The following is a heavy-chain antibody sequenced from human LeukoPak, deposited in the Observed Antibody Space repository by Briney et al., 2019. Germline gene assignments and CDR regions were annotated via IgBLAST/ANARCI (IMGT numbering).Heavy chain of an antibody. J-gene: IGHJ4*02. V-gene: IGHV3-53*01. CDR3: AKDQHIAAADY. Sequence: GGSLRLSCAASGFTVSSNYMSWVRQAPGKGLEWVSVIYSGGSTYYADSVKGRFTISRDNARNTVYLQMNSLRAEDTAMYYCAKDQHIAAADYWGRGTLVTVSS. CDR1: GFTVSSNY. CDR2: IYSGGST. D-gene: IGHD6-13*01.